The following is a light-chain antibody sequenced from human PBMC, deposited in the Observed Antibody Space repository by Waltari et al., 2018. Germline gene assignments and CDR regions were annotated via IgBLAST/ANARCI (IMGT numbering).Light chain of an antibody. CDR3: AAWDDSLSGLV. Sequence: QSVLTQPPSASRTPGQTVTISCNGSSSNIGSNYVYWYQQLPGTAPKLLIFKNNQRPSGVPDRFTDSKSGTSASLAINGLRSEDEADYYCAAWDDSLSGLVLGGGTKVTVL. V-gene: IGLV1-47*01. CDR1: SSNIGSNY. J-gene: IGLJ3*02. CDR2: KNN.